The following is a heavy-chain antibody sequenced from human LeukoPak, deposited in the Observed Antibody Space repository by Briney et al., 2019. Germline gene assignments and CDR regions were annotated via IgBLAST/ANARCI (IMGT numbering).Heavy chain of an antibody. CDR1: GGSISSSSYY. CDR2: IYYSGST. Sequence: PSETLSLTCTVSGGSISSSSYYWSWIRQPPGKGLEWIGSIYYSGSTYYNPSLKSRVTISVDTSKNQFSLKLSSVTAADTAVYYCARPSGYCSSTSCYGVSNWFDPWGQGTLVTVSS. J-gene: IGHJ5*02. V-gene: IGHV4-39*01. CDR3: ARPSGYCSSTSCYGVSNWFDP. D-gene: IGHD2-2*01.